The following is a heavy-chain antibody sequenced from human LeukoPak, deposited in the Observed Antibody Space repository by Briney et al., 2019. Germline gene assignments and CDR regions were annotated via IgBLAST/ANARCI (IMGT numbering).Heavy chain of an antibody. Sequence: PSETRSLTSTVSGGSIGSSSYYWGWIRQPPGKGLEWIGSIYYSGSTYYNPSLKSRVTISVDTSKNQFSPKLSSVTAADTAVYYCASRSGSYYGGVDYWGQGTLVTGSS. D-gene: IGHD1-26*01. CDR3: ASRSGSYYGGVDY. CDR2: IYYSGST. J-gene: IGHJ4*02. V-gene: IGHV4-39*01. CDR1: GGSIGSSSYY.